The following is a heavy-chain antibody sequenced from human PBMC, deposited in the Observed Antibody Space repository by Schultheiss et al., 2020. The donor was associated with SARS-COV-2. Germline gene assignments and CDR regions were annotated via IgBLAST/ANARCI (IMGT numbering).Heavy chain of an antibody. Sequence: GGSLRLSCAASGFTFDDYAMHWVRQAPGKGLEWVSGISWNSGSIGYADSVKGRFTISRDNAKTSLYLQMNSLRPEDTALYYCARGVMHYFDYWGQGTLVTVSS. CDR3: ARGVMHYFDY. CDR2: ISWNSGSI. V-gene: IGHV3-9*01. J-gene: IGHJ4*02. D-gene: IGHD2-21*01. CDR1: GFTFDDYA.